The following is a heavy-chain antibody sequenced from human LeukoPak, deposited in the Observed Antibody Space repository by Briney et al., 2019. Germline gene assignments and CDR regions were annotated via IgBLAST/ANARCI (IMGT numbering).Heavy chain of an antibody. CDR1: GYTFTNYW. Sequence: GESMKISCKASGYTFTNYWLGWVREMPGEGLEWMAIINPDNSDARYSPSFQGQVTISADKSITTAYLQWSSLKPSDTAMYYCARPLGQWLPNDWGQGTLVTVSS. CDR3: ARPLGQWLPND. V-gene: IGHV5-51*01. J-gene: IGHJ4*02. D-gene: IGHD6-19*01. CDR2: INPDNSDA.